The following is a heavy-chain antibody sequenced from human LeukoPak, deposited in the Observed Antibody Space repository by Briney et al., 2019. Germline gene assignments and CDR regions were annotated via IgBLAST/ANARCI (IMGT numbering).Heavy chain of an antibody. CDR2: INHSGST. D-gene: IGHD6-6*01. Sequence: PSETLSLTCAVYGGSFSGYYWSWVRQPPGKGGEWVGEINHSGSTNYNPSLKRRVTISVDTSNNQFSLKLTSVTAPDTAVYYCARGSRAVLRYFQHWGQGTLVTVSS. CDR3: ARGSRAVLRYFQH. CDR1: GGSFSGYY. J-gene: IGHJ1*01. V-gene: IGHV4-34*01.